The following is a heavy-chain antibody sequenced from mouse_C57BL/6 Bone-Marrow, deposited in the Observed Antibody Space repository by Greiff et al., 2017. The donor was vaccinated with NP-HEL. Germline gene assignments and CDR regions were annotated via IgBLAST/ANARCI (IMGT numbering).Heavy chain of an antibody. Sequence: VQLQQSGAELVRPGASVTLSCKASGYTFTDYEMHWVKQTPVHGLEWIGAIDPETGGTAYNQKFKGKARLTADKSSSTAYMELRSLTSEDSAVYYCTRGYDEDWYFEVWGTGTTVTVSS. J-gene: IGHJ1*03. V-gene: IGHV1-15*01. CDR2: IDPETGGT. CDR1: GYTFTDYE. CDR3: TRGYDEDWYFEV. D-gene: IGHD2-2*01.